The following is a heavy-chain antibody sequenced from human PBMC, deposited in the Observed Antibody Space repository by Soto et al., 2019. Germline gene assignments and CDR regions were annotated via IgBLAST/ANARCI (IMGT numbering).Heavy chain of an antibody. CDR3: ARRRIAARLRYSSGWHFDY. CDR1: GFTFSSYW. CDR2: IKQDGSEK. V-gene: IGHV3-7*03. D-gene: IGHD6-19*01. J-gene: IGHJ4*02. Sequence: GGSLRLSXAASGFTFSSYWMSWVRQAPGKGLEWVANIKQDGSEKYYVDSVKGRFTISRDNAKNSLYLQMNSLRAEDTAVYYCARRRIAARLRYSSGWHFDYWGQGTLVTVSS.